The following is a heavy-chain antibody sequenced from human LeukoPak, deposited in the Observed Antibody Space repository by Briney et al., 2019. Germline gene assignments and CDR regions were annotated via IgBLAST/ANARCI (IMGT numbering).Heavy chain of an antibody. J-gene: IGHJ3*01. CDR2: IYPGDSDT. CDR3: ARRDCSGGSCYSG. D-gene: IGHD2-15*01. CDR1: GYIFTSYW. V-gene: IGHV5-51*01. Sequence: GESLKISCKGSGYIFTSYWIGWVRQMPGKGLEWMGFIYPGDSDTIYIPSIQGQVTISADKSISTAYLQWSSLKASDTAMYYCARRDCSGGSCYSGWGQGTKVTVSS.